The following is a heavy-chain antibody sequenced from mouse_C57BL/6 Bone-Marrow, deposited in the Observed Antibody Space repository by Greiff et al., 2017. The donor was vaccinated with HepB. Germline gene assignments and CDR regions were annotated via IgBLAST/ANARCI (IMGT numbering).Heavy chain of an antibody. Sequence: VKLVESGPGLVQPSQSLSITCTVSGFSFTSYGVHWVRQPPGKGLEWLGVIWSGGSTDYNAAFISRLSISKDNSKSQVFFKMNSLQADDTAIYYCAKKGTTANWYIDVWGTGTTATVSS. V-gene: IGHV2-4*01. D-gene: IGHD1-2*01. CDR1: GFSFTSYG. CDR2: IWSGGST. CDR3: AKKGTTANWYIDV. J-gene: IGHJ1*03.